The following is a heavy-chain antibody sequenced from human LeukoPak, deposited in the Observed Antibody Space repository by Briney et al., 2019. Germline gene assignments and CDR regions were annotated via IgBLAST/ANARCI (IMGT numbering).Heavy chain of an antibody. CDR2: ISYDGSNK. CDR1: GFTFSSYA. Sequence: GGSLRLSCAASGFTFSSYAMHWARQAPGKGLEWVAVISYDGSNKYYADSVKGRFTISRDNSKNTLYLQMNSLRAEDTAVYYCAREGDTVTYPDYWGQGTLVTVSS. CDR3: AREGDTVTYPDY. D-gene: IGHD4-17*01. V-gene: IGHV3-30*04. J-gene: IGHJ4*02.